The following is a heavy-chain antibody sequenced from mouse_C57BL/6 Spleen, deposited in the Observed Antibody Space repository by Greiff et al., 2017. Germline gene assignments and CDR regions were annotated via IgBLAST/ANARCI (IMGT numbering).Heavy chain of an antibody. CDR2: IRSKSNNYAT. J-gene: IGHJ4*01. V-gene: IGHV10-1*01. CDR1: GFSFNTYA. CDR3: VRAPIYDGYYPYYAMDY. D-gene: IGHD2-3*01. Sequence: EVQVVESGGGLVQPKGSLKLSCAASGFSFNTYAMNWVRQAPGKGLEWVARIRSKSNNYATYYADSVKDRFTISRDDSESMLYLQMNNLKTEDTAMYYCVRAPIYDGYYPYYAMDYWGQGTSVTVSS.